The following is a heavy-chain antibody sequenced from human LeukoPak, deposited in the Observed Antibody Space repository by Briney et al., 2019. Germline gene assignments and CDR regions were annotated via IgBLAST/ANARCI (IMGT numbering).Heavy chain of an antibody. CDR1: GGSISSSSYY. CDR3: ARDNGDYYYYYYMDV. Sequence: SETLSLTCTVSGGSISSSSYYWGWIRQPPGKGLEWIGSIYYSGSTYYNPSLKSRVTISVDTSKNQFSLKLSSVTAAGTAVYYCARDNGDYYYYYYMDVWGKGTTVTVSS. J-gene: IGHJ6*03. D-gene: IGHD4-17*01. CDR2: IYYSGST. V-gene: IGHV4-39*07.